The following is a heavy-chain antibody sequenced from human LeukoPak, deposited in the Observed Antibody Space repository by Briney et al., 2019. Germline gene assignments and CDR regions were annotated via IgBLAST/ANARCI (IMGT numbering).Heavy chain of an antibody. CDR3: ARCSSTSCYTRGGSAEYFQH. J-gene: IGHJ1*01. D-gene: IGHD2-2*02. Sequence: SVKVSCKASGGTFSSYAISWVRQAPGQGLEWMGRIIPIFGIANYAQKFQGRVTITADKSTSTAYMELSRLRSEDTAVYYCARCSSTSCYTRGGSAEYFQHWGQGTLVTVSS. CDR2: IIPIFGIA. CDR1: GGTFSSYA. V-gene: IGHV1-69*04.